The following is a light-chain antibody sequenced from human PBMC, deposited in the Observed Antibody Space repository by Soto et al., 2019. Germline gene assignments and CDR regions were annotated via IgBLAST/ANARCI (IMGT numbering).Light chain of an antibody. CDR3: QQFDDSVT. CDR2: GAS. CDR1: HSVSRTY. V-gene: IGKV3-20*01. J-gene: IGKJ5*01. Sequence: LTQSPGTLSLSPGERATLSCRASHSVSRTYLAWYQQKPGQAPRLLIYGASDRATGTPDRFSGSGTGTDFTLTISRLEPEDSAVYYCQQFDDSVTFGQGTRLDIK.